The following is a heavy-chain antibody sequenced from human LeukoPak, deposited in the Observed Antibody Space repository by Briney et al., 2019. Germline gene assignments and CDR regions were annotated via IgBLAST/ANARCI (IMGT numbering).Heavy chain of an antibody. V-gene: IGHV4-4*07. Sequence: SETLSLTCTVSGGSISSYYWSWIRQPAGKGLEGIGRIYTSGSTNYNPSLKSRVTMSVDTSKNQFSLKLSSVTAADTAVYYCAREGLELWGENWFDPWGQGTLVTVSS. CDR3: AREGLELWGENWFDP. CDR2: IYTSGST. CDR1: GGSISSYY. D-gene: IGHD1-7*01. J-gene: IGHJ5*02.